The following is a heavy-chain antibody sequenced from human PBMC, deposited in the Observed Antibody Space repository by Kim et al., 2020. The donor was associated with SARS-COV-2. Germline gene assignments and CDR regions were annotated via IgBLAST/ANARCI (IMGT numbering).Heavy chain of an antibody. D-gene: IGHD6-13*01. Sequence: ASVKVSCKASGYTFTNYYMHWVRQAPGQGLEWMGRINPNSGGSNYAQKFQGRVTMSRDTSISTAYMELSSLRSDDTAVYYCWRDPGYTSPIPYYFYGLDV. CDR2: INPNSGGS. CDR3: WRDPGYTSPIPYYFYGLDV. J-gene: IGHJ6*01. CDR1: GYTFTNYY. V-gene: IGHV1-2*06.